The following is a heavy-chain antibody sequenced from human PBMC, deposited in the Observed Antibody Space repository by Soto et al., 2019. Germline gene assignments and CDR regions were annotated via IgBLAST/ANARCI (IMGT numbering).Heavy chain of an antibody. CDR2: IYWNDDK. CDR3: AQSGSSGWYGGCDP. Sequence: SGPTLVNPTQTLTLTCIFSGFSLRTSGVGVGWIRQPPGKALEWLGFIYWNDDKRYSPSLKSRLTITKDTSKNQVALTMTNMDPFDTATYYWAQSGSSGWYGGCDPWSQGTLVTVSS. D-gene: IGHD6-19*01. V-gene: IGHV2-5*01. J-gene: IGHJ5*02. CDR1: GFSLRTSGVG.